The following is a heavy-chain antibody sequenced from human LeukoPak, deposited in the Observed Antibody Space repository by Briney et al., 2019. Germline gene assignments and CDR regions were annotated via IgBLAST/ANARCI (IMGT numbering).Heavy chain of an antibody. CDR3: AKDISGRSYRYCDY. D-gene: IGHD3-16*02. V-gene: IGHV3-23*01. CDR2: VTSRSAT. Sequence: GGSLRLSCVASGFIFSSHGMSWVRQAPGKGLEWVSTVTSRSATHYTDSVKGRFITSRDNSKNTLHLQMNSLRAEDTAVYYCAKDISGRSYRYCDYWGQGTLVTVSS. CDR1: GFIFSSHG. J-gene: IGHJ4*02.